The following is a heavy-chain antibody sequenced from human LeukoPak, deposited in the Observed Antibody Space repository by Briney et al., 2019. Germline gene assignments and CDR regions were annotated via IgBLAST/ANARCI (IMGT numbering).Heavy chain of an antibody. CDR2: IYYSGST. J-gene: IGHJ4*02. CDR3: ARLIPGYCSGGSCYSDY. Sequence: PSETLSLTCTVSGGSISSYYWSWIRQPPGKGLEWIGYIYYSGSTNYNPSLKSRVTISVDTSKNQFSLKLSSVTAADTAVYYCARLIPGYCSGGSCYSDYWGQGTLVTVSS. D-gene: IGHD2-15*01. V-gene: IGHV4-59*01. CDR1: GGSISSYY.